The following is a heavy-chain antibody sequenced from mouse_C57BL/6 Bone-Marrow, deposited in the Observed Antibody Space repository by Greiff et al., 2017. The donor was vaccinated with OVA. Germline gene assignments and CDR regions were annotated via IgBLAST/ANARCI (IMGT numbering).Heavy chain of an antibody. CDR2: IYWDDDK. V-gene: IGHV8-12*01. Sequence: QVTLKESGPGLLQSSQTLSLTCSFSGFSLSTSGMGVSWIRQPSGKGLEWLAHIYWDDDKRYNPSLKSRLTISKDTSRNQVFLKITSVDTADTATYYCARKIYYYGSSYAMDYWGQGTSVTVSS. J-gene: IGHJ4*01. D-gene: IGHD1-1*01. CDR1: GFSLSTSGMG. CDR3: ARKIYYYGSSYAMDY.